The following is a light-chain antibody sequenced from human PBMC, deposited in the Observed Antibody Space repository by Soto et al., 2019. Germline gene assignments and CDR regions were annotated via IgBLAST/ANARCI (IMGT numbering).Light chain of an antibody. V-gene: IGKV1-39*01. CDR1: QSINNF. J-gene: IGKJ2*01. Sequence: DIQMTQSPSSLSASVGDRVTITCRASQSINNFLNWYQHKTGNAPELLVYAASNLQSGFPSRFSASGSGTDFTLTISSLQPEDFATYYCQQSYSKPYTFGQGTKLEIK. CDR2: AAS. CDR3: QQSYSKPYT.